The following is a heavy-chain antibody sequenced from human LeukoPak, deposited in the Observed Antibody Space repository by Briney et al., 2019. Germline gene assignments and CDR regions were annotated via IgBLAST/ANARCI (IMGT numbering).Heavy chain of an antibody. CDR2: INSDGSRT. CDR1: GFTFDNYW. CDR3: TRDRSVPGRYYYYCAMDV. V-gene: IGHV3-74*01. J-gene: IGHJ6*02. D-gene: IGHD2-2*01. Sequence: PGRSLRLSCAAYGFTFDNYWMHWVRQAPGKGLVWVSHINSDGSRTTYADSVKGRFTISRDNDKNTPYLQMNSLRVDDTAVYYCTRDRSVPGRYYYYCAMDVWGQGATVTVSS.